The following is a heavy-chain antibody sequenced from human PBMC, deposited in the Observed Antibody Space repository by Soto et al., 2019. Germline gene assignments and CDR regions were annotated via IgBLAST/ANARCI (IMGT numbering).Heavy chain of an antibody. J-gene: IGHJ4*02. CDR3: ARHSVVATHFDY. Sequence: PGESLKISCKGSGYSFTSYWISWVRQMPGKGLEWMGRIDPSDSYTNYSPSFQGHVTISADKSISTAYLQWSSLKASDTATYYCARHSVVATHFDYWGQGTLVTVSS. D-gene: IGHD1-26*01. V-gene: IGHV5-10-1*01. CDR2: IDPSDSYT. CDR1: GYSFTSYW.